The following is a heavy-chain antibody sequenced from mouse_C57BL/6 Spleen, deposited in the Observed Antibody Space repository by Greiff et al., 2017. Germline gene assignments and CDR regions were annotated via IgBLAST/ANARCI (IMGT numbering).Heavy chain of an antibody. V-gene: IGHV5-6*01. D-gene: IGHD1-2*01. Sequence: EVKLVESGGDLVKPGGSLKLSCAASGFTFSSYGMSWVRQTPDKRLEWVATISSGGSYTYYPDSVKGRFTISRDNAKNTLYLQMSSLKSEDTAMYYCARGGTTAPFDYWGQGTTLTVSS. CDR2: ISSGGSYT. J-gene: IGHJ2*01. CDR1: GFTFSSYG. CDR3: ARGGTTAPFDY.